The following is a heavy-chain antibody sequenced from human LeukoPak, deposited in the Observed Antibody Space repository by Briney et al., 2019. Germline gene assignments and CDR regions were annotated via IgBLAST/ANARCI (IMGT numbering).Heavy chain of an antibody. V-gene: IGHV5-10-1*01. CDR2: IDPSYSYT. CDR1: GYRFTSYW. CDR3: ARRGRAQGALNPNYGMDV. J-gene: IGHJ6*02. Sequence: GESLKISCKGSGYRFTSYWINWVRQMPGKGLEWMGRIDPSYSYTNYSPSFQGHVTISADKSIDTAYLQWSSLKASDTAMYYCARRGRAQGALNPNYGMDVWGQGTTVTVAS.